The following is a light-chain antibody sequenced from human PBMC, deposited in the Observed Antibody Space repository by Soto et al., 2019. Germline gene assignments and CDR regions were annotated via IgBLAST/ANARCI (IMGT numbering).Light chain of an antibody. V-gene: IGKV3-20*01. J-gene: IGKJ1*01. Sequence: EIVLTQSPGTLSLSPGERATLSCRACQSISSRYLAWYQQKPGQAPRLLMYGVSSRATGTPDRFSGSGSGTDFTLTISRLEPEDFAVYHCQQYDSSPTFGQGTKWIS. CDR2: GVS. CDR3: QQYDSSPT. CDR1: QSISSRY.